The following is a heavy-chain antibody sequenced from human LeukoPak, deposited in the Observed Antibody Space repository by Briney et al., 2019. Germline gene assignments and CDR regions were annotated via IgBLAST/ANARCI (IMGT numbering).Heavy chain of an antibody. CDR2: ISAYNGNT. CDR3: ARAEQTKWFGELFKYYYGMDV. J-gene: IGHJ6*02. CDR1: GYTFTSYG. Sequence: ASVKVSCTASGYTFTSYGISWVRQAPGQGLEWMGWISAYNGNTNYAQKLQGRVTMTTDTSTSTAYMELRSLRSDDTAVYYCARAEQTKWFGELFKYYYGMDVWGQGTTVTVSS. D-gene: IGHD3-10*01. V-gene: IGHV1-18*01.